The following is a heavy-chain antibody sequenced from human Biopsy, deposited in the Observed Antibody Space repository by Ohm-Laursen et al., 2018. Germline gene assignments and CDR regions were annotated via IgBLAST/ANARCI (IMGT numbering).Heavy chain of an antibody. Sequence: SLRLSCAASGFTFKNYAMNWVRQAPGKGLDWVSSIDSSAASTFYADSVKGRFTISRDNSQNTLFLQMNSLRAADTAIYYCASDLNGDPSAFDYWGQGTLVTVSS. CDR1: GFTFKNYA. J-gene: IGHJ4*02. CDR2: IDSSAAST. CDR3: ASDLNGDPSAFDY. D-gene: IGHD4-17*01. V-gene: IGHV3-23*01.